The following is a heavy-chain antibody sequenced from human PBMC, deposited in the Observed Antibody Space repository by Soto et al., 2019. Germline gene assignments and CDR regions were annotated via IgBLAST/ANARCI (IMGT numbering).Heavy chain of an antibody. V-gene: IGHV3-23*01. CDR2: ISGSGDST. J-gene: IGHJ6*02. D-gene: IGHD1-1*01. CDR1: RFTFISYA. Sequence: GGSLRLSCAASRFTFISYAMIWVRQAPGKGLEWVSSISGSGDSTYYADSVKGRFTISRDSSKNTLSLQMNSLRAEDTAIYYCAKNRLERRFGSNGLDVWGQGTTVTVSS. CDR3: AKNRLERRFGSNGLDV.